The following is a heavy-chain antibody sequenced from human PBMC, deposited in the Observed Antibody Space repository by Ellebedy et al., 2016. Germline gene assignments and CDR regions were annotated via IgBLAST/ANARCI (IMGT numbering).Heavy chain of an antibody. V-gene: IGHV3-33*01. D-gene: IGHD2-8*01. J-gene: IGHJ4*02. CDR3: ARDIMLPPALDW. CDR1: GFTFSTYG. Sequence: GESLKISCAASGFTFSTYGFHWVRQAPGKGLEWVAMIWYDGDREHYADSVKGRFTISRGNSNEMLYLEMNDLRAEDTAVYYCARDIMLPPALDWWGQGLRVTVSS. CDR2: IWYDGDRE.